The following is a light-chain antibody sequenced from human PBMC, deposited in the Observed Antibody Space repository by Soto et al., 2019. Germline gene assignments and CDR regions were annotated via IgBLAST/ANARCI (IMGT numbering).Light chain of an antibody. CDR3: LQDYNYPWT. CDR1: QGIRND. CDR2: AAS. V-gene: IGKV1-6*01. J-gene: IGKJ1*01. Sequence: AIQMTQSPSSLSASVGDRVTITCRARQGIRNDLGWYQQKPGKAPELLIFAASNLQGEVPSRFSGSGSGTDFTLTISSLQPEDFATYYCLQDYNYPWTFGQGTKVDIK.